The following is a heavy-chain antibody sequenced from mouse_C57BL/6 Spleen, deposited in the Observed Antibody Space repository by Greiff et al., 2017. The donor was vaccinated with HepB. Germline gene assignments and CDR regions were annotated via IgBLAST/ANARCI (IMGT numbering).Heavy chain of an antibody. CDR3: TTWVRGYFDV. V-gene: IGHV14-4*01. J-gene: IGHJ1*03. CDR2: IDPENGDT. Sequence: EVQLQQSGAELVRPGASVKLSCTASGFNIKDDYMHWVKQRPEQGLEWIGWIDPENGDTEYASKFQGKATITADTSSNTAYLQRSSLTSEDTAVYYCTTWVRGYFDVWGTGNTVTVSS. CDR1: GFNIKDDY.